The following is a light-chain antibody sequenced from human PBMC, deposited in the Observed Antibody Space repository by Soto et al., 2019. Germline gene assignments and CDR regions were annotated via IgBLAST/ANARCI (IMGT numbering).Light chain of an antibody. CDR1: QSVLYSANSKNY. V-gene: IGKV4-1*01. CDR2: WAS. J-gene: IGKJ2*01. CDR3: QQYYGSPYT. Sequence: DIVMTQSPDSLAVSLGERATINCKSSQSVLYSANSKNYLAWYQHKPGQPPNLLIYWASTRGSGVPDRFSGSGSGTDFTLTISSLRAEDVAVYYCQQYYGSPYTFGQGTKLEIK.